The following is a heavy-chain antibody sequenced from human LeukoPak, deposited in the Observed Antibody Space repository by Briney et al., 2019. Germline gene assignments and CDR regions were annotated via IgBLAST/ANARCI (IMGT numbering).Heavy chain of an antibody. V-gene: IGHV4-59*01. D-gene: IGHD5-12*01. CDR3: AREGRQGYVYFDH. CDR1: GGSISSYY. J-gene: IGHJ4*02. Sequence: PSETLSLTCTVSGGSISSYYWSWIRQPPGNGLDWIGYINYSGSTNYNPSLKSRVTMSVDTSKNQFSLKLSSVTAADTAMYYCAREGRQGYVYFDHWGQGSLVTVSS. CDR2: INYSGST.